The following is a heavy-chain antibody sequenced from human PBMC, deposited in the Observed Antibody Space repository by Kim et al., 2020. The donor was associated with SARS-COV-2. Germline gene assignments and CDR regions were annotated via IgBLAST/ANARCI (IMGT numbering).Heavy chain of an antibody. CDR3: ARDTFASGWSSKISYFYYGMDV. J-gene: IGHJ6*02. CDR1: GGSISSSSYY. D-gene: IGHD6-19*01. V-gene: IGHV4-39*07. Sequence: SETLSLTCTVSGGSISSSSYYWGWIRQPPGKGLEWIGSIYYSGSNYYNPSLKSRVTISVDTSKNQFSLKLSSVTAADTAVYYCARDTFASGWSSKISYFYYGMDVWGQGTTVTVSS. CDR2: IYYSGSN.